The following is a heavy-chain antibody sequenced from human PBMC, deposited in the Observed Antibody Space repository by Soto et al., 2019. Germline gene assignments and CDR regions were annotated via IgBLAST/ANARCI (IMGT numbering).Heavy chain of an antibody. CDR2: IYSGGST. J-gene: IGHJ4*02. D-gene: IGHD3-22*01. Sequence: PGGSLRLSCAASGFIFSNAWINWVRQAPGKGLEWVSVIYSGGSTYYADSVKGRFTISRDNSKNTLYLQMNSLRAEDTAVYYCARETTRAYKTYYYDSSGYYEPSHFDYWGQGTLVTVSS. CDR1: GFIFSNAW. V-gene: IGHV3-53*01. CDR3: ARETTRAYKTYYYDSSGYYEPSHFDY.